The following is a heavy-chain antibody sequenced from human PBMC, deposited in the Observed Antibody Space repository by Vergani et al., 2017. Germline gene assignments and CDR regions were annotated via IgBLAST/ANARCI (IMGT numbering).Heavy chain of an antibody. D-gene: IGHD6-13*01. V-gene: IGHV3-23*01. CDR3: AKDERREQQPAH. CDR2: ISGIGGST. CDR1: GFTFSSYA. Sequence: EVQLLESGGGLVQPGGSLRLSCAASGFTFSSYAMSWVRQAPGKGLEWVSAISGIGGSTYYADSVKGRFTIYRDNSKNTLYLQMNSLRAEDTAVYYCAKDERREQQPAHWGQGTLVTGSS. J-gene: IGHJ4*02.